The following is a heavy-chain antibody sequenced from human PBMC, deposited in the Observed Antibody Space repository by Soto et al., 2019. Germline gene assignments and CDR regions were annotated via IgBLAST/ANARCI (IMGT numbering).Heavy chain of an antibody. CDR3: ARDGTNCSSTSCYAVSAFDI. J-gene: IGHJ3*02. Sequence: QVQLQESGPGLVKPSGTLSLTCAVSGGSISSSNWWSWVRQPPGKGLEWIGEIYHSGSTNYNPSLKRRVTISVDKSKTQFSLKLSSVTAADTAVYYCARDGTNCSSTSCYAVSAFDIWGQGTMVTVSS. CDR1: GGSISSSNW. CDR2: IYHSGST. D-gene: IGHD2-2*01. V-gene: IGHV4-4*02.